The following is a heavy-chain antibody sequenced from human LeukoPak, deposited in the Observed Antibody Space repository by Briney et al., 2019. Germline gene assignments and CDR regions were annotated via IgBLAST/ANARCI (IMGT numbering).Heavy chain of an antibody. D-gene: IGHD3-10*01. Sequence: GESLQISCQGSGSRFTSYWIGWVRQLPGKGLEWMGIIYPGDSDTRYSPSFQGQVTISADKSISTAYLQWSSLKASDTAMYYCARTRSGSYYASIDYWGQGTLVTVSS. CDR3: ARTRSGSYYASIDY. CDR1: GSRFTSYW. J-gene: IGHJ4*02. V-gene: IGHV5-51*01. CDR2: IYPGDSDT.